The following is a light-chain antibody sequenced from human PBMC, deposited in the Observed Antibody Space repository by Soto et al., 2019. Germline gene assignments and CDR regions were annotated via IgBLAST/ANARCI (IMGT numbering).Light chain of an antibody. CDR2: DAS. CDR1: QNVNDY. CDR3: QQYSSHRT. V-gene: IGKV1-5*01. J-gene: IGKJ1*01. Sequence: DIQMTQTPSTLSASVGDRVTINCRASQNVNDYLAWYQQKPGNSPKVLIYDASTLESGVPSRFGGSGSGTEFTLTISGLQADDFATYYCQQYSSHRTFGQGTKVEVK.